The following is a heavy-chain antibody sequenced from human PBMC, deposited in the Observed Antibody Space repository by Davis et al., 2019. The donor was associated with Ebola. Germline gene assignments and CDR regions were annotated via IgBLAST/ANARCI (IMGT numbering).Heavy chain of an antibody. CDR2: ISGSGGST. Sequence: PGGSLRLSCAASGFTFSGYAMHWVRQAPGKGLEWVSAISGSGGSTYYADSVKGRFTISRDNSKKTLYLQMNSLRAEDTAVYYCAKSGLSFGVVKYHYGMDVWGKGTTVTVSS. CDR3: AKSGLSFGVVKYHYGMDV. CDR1: GFTFSGYA. J-gene: IGHJ6*04. D-gene: IGHD3-3*01. V-gene: IGHV3-23*01.